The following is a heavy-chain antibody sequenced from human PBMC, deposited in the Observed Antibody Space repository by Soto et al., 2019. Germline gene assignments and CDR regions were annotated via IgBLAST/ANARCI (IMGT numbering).Heavy chain of an antibody. CDR1: GGSVSSRSYF. CDR3: ARQPLRYSSSWYDGEFEY. D-gene: IGHD6-13*01. Sequence: SETLSLTCTVSGGSVSSRSYFWGWIRQPPGKGLEWIGSIYHSGSTYCNPSLKSRLTISVDTSKNQFSLKVNSVTAADTGVYYCARQPLRYSSSWYDGEFEYWGQGILVTVSS. CDR2: IYHSGST. J-gene: IGHJ4*02. V-gene: IGHV4-39*01.